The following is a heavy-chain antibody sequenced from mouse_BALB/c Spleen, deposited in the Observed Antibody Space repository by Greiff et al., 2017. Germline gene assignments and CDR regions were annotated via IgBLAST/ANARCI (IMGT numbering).Heavy chain of an antibody. D-gene: IGHD2-1*01. CDR3: ALIYYDNLYYAMDY. J-gene: IGHJ4*01. Sequence: VQLQQSGAELVRPGTSVKVSCKASGYAFTNYLIEWVKQRPGQGLEWIGVINPGSGGTNYNEKFKGKATLTADKSSSTAYMQLSSLTSDDSAVYFCALIYYDNLYYAMDYWGQGTSVTVSS. CDR1: GYAFTNYL. V-gene: IGHV1-54*01. CDR2: INPGSGGT.